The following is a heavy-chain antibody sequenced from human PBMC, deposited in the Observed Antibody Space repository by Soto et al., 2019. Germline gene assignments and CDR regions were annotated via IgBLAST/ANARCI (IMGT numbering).Heavy chain of an antibody. CDR1: GFTFSTYA. D-gene: IGHD3-10*01. V-gene: IGHV3-23*01. CDR3: AKDLIGILSGPDY. J-gene: IGHJ4*02. CDR2: ISASGGST. Sequence: PGGSLRLSCAASGFTFSTYAMSWVRPAPGKGLEWVSDISASGGSTYYADSVKGRFTISRDNSKNTLFLQMNSLRAEDTAVYYCAKDLIGILSGPDYWGQGTLVTVSS.